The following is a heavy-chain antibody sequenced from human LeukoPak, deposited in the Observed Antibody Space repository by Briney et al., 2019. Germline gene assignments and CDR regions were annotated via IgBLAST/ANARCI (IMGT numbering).Heavy chain of an antibody. V-gene: IGHV3-7*01. Sequence: GGSLRLSCAASGFTFSSDWMTWVRQAPGKGLEWVSNINGDGSIENYVHSVRGRFSIFRDNAKDALYLQMNSLRVDDTAIYYCARDPIVGDTGGGDYWGQGTLVTVSS. CDR2: INGDGSIE. CDR3: ARDPIVGDTGGGDY. CDR1: GFTFSSDW. J-gene: IGHJ4*02. D-gene: IGHD1-26*01.